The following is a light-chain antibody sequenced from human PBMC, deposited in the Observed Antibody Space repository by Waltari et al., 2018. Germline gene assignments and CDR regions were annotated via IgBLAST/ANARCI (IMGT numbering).Light chain of an antibody. CDR3: SSYTSSSTVV. CDR1: RSDVGGYNY. Sequence: HSALTQPASVSGSPGQSITISCTGPRSDVGGYNYVSWYQQHPGKAPTLIIYYVSNRPSGVSNRFSGSKSGNTASLTISGLQAEDEADYYCSSYTSSSTVVFGVGTKLTVL. V-gene: IGLV2-14*03. CDR2: YVS. J-gene: IGLJ2*01.